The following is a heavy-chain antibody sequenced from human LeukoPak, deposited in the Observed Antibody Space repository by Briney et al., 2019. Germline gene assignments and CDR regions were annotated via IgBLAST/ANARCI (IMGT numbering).Heavy chain of an antibody. J-gene: IGHJ4*02. Sequence: GGSLRLSCAASVFTFSSCAMHWVRQAPGKGLEWVAVISYDGSNKYYADSVKGRFTISRDNSKNTLYLQMNSLRADDTAVYYCARERAGSSYCTYGVCYMGLAYWGQGTLVTVSS. D-gene: IGHD2-8*01. CDR1: VFTFSSCA. V-gene: IGHV3-30-3*01. CDR3: ARERAGSSYCTYGVCYMGLAY. CDR2: ISYDGSNK.